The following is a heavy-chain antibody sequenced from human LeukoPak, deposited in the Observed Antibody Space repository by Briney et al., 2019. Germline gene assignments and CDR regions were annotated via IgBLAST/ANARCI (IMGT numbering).Heavy chain of an antibody. J-gene: IGHJ4*02. Sequence: GGSLRLSCVVSGFTFSSSAMSWVRQAPGKGLEWVSAISNNGGYTYYADSVQGRFTISRDNSKSTLCLQMNSLRAEDTAVYYCAKQLGYRSDGSCYFPYWGQGTLVTVSS. V-gene: IGHV3-23*01. D-gene: IGHD2-15*01. CDR2: ISNNGGYT. CDR1: GFTFSSSA. CDR3: AKQLGYRSDGSCYFPY.